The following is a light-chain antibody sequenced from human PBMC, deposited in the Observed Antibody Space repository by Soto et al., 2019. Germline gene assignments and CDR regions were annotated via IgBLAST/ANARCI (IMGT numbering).Light chain of an antibody. CDR1: QSVSSRY. CDR3: QQYGSSGT. V-gene: IGKV3-20*01. Sequence: EIVLTQSPGTLSLSPGDTATLSCRASQSVSSRYLGWYQQRPGQAPRLLIYGASSRATGIPDRFSGSGSGTDFTLTISRLEPEDFAVYYCQQYGSSGTFGQGTKVDIK. CDR2: GAS. J-gene: IGKJ1*01.